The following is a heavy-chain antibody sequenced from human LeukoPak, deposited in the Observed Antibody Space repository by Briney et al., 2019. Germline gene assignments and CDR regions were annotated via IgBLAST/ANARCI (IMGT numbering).Heavy chain of an antibody. V-gene: IGHV3-21*01. J-gene: IGHJ6*03. CDR1: EFSFSSYS. CDR2: ISSSSSYI. CDR3: ARVGSPYYYYMDV. D-gene: IGHD6-13*01. Sequence: GGSLRLSCAASEFSFSSYSMNWVRQAPGKGLEWVSSISSSSSYIYYVDSVKGRFTISRDDAKNSLYLQMNSLRAEDTAVYYCARVGSPYYYYMDVWGKGTTVTVSS.